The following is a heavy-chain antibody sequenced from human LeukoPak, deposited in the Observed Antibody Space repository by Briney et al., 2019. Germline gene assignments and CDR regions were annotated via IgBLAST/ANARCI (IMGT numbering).Heavy chain of an antibody. CDR1: GYTLTELS. J-gene: IGHJ5*02. V-gene: IGHV1-24*01. D-gene: IGHD3-22*01. Sequence: ASVRVSCKVSGYTLTELSMHWVRQAPGKGLEWMGGFYPEDGETIYAQKFQGRVTMTEDTSTDTAYMELSSLRSEDTAVYYCATELDYYDSSGYYNWFDPWGQGTLVTVSS. CDR2: FYPEDGET. CDR3: ATELDYYDSSGYYNWFDP.